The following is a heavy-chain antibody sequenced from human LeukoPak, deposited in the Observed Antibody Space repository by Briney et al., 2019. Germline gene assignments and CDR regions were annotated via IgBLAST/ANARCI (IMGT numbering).Heavy chain of an antibody. CDR1: GFTFRDYY. CDR2: ISSSGSTI. D-gene: IGHD2-21*02. Sequence: GGSLRLSCAASGFTFRDYYMSWIRQAPGKGLEWVSYISSSGSTIYYADSVEGRFTISRDNAKNSLYLQTNSLRAEDTAVYYCAREEHVVVTAKLFDYWGQGTLVTVSS. CDR3: AREEHVVVTAKLFDY. V-gene: IGHV3-11*01. J-gene: IGHJ4*02.